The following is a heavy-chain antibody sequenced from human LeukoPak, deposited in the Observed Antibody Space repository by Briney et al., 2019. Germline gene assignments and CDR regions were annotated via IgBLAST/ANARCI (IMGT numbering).Heavy chain of an antibody. CDR3: ATSHDVKTAPYDL. J-gene: IGHJ5*02. D-gene: IGHD2-21*01. CDR2: IFTSGWT. Sequence: PSETLSLTCTVSGGSISSYYWSWVRQSPGKGLEWIGYIFTSGWTDYNPSLKSRVTMSVDTSKNQLSMELRFLTAANTAVYYCATSHDVKTAPYDLWGQGTLVTVSS. V-gene: IGHV4-4*09. CDR1: GGSISSYY.